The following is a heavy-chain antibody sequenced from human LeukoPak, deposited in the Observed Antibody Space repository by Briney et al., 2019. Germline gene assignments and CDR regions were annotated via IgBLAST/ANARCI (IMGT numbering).Heavy chain of an antibody. CDR2: TNHSGST. D-gene: IGHD4-17*01. CDR3: ARIAVTTSSYYYGMDV. CDR1: GGFFSGYY. J-gene: IGHJ6*02. V-gene: IGHV4-34*01. Sequence: SETLSLTCAVYGGFFSGYYWSWIRQPPGKGLEWIGETNHSGSTNYNPSLKSRVTISVDTSKNQFSLKLSSVTAADTAVYYCARIAVTTSSYYYGMDVWGQGTTVTVSS.